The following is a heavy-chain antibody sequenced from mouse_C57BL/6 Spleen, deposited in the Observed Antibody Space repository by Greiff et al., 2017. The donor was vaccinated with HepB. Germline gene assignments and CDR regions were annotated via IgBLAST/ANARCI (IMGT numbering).Heavy chain of an antibody. CDR1: GFSINSDCY. D-gene: IGHD1-1*01. CDR2: TFYSGIT. J-gene: IGHJ1*03. V-gene: IGHV3-3*01. Sequence: EVKLVESGPSLVRPSQTLSLTCTVTGFSINSDCYWIWIRQFPGNKLEYIGYTFYSGITYYNPSLVSRTYITRDTSKNQFSLKLSSVPTEDTATYYGARGREDYGSSYVGGYFDVWGTGTTVTVSS. CDR3: ARGREDYGSSYVGGYFDV.